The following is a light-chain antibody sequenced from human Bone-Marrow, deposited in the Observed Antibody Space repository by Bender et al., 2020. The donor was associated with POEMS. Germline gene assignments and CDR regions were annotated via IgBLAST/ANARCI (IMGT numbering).Light chain of an antibody. J-gene: IGLJ2*01. CDR3: QAWDTYSVI. CDR2: QDT. CDR1: DLGDKY. Sequence: SYEVTQPPSVSVSPGQTASITCSGDDLGDKYVAWYQQNPGQSPVLVIYQDTKRPSGIPERFHGSNSGNTATLTISGTQAMDEADYYCQAWDTYSVIFGGGTKLTVL. V-gene: IGLV3-1*01.